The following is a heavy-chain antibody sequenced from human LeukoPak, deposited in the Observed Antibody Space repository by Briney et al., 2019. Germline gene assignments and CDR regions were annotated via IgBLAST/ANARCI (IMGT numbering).Heavy chain of an antibody. CDR2: IYNSGST. V-gene: IGHV4-39*01. J-gene: IGHJ4*01. CDR1: GASISGSSYY. Sequence: SETLSLTCTVSGASISGSSYYWGWIRQPPGKGLEWIGSIYNSGSTYYNPSLKSRVTISIDTSKNQFSLNLSSVTAADTAVYYCAILLEWFAHFDSWGQGTLVTVSS. CDR3: AILLEWFAHFDS. D-gene: IGHD3-3*01.